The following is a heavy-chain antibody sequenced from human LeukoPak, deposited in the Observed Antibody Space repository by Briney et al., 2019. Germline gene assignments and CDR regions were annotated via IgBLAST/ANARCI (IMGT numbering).Heavy chain of an antibody. V-gene: IGHV3-21*01. CDR1: GFTFSSYS. CDR2: ISSSSSYI. J-gene: IGHJ5*02. CDR3: ARDRSMVRGDGWFDP. Sequence: GGSLRLSCAASGFTFSSYSMNWVRQAPGKGLEWVSSISSSSSYIYYADSVKGRFTISRDNAKNSLYLQMNSLRAEDTAVYYCARDRSMVRGDGWFDPWGQGTLVTVSS. D-gene: IGHD3-10*01.